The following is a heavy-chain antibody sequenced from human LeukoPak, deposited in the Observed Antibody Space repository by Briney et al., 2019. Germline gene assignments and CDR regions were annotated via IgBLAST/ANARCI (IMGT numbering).Heavy chain of an antibody. CDR2: ITSSGSTI. CDR3: ARANNGDDSFGYWFDP. V-gene: IGHV3-48*03. Sequence: GGSLRLSCAGSGFTFSIFEMNWVRQAPGKGLEWVSYITSSGSTIYYADHVKGRFIISRDNTKNSLYLQMNSLRAEDTAVYYCARANNGDDSFGYWFDPWGQGTLVTVSS. CDR1: GFTFSIFE. D-gene: IGHD3-10*01. J-gene: IGHJ5*02.